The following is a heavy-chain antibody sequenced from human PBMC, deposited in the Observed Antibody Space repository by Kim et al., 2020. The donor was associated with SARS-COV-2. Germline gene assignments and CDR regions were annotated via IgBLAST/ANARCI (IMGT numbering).Heavy chain of an antibody. J-gene: IGHJ5*02. CDR3: ARDRYSYYYGSGSYGACGP. CDR1: GFTFSGYY. D-gene: IGHD3-10*01. V-gene: IGHV3-11*05. Sequence: GGSLRLSCAASGFTFSGYYMSWIRQAPGKGLEWVSYISSSSSYTNYADSVKGRFTISRDNAKNSLYLQMNSLRAEDTAVYYCARDRYSYYYGSGSYGACGPWGQRTRLSVPS. CDR2: ISSSSSYT.